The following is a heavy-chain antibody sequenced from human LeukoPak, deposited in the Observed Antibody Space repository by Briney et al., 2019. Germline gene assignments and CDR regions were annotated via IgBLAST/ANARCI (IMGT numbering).Heavy chain of an antibody. Sequence: GGSLRLSCAASGFTFSDYPMNWVRQAPRKGLEWVSVITGSGDSSFYGDSVKGRFTISRDNSKNTLYLQMNSLRVEDTAVYYCAKDLEVLWFGDPTDASDIWGQGTMVTVAS. CDR2: ITGSGDSS. CDR3: AKDLEVLWFGDPTDASDI. D-gene: IGHD3-10*01. V-gene: IGHV3-23*01. CDR1: GFTFSDYP. J-gene: IGHJ3*02.